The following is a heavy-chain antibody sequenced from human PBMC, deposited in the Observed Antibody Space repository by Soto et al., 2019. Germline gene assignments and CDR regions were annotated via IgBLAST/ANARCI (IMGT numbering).Heavy chain of an antibody. D-gene: IGHD2-15*01. CDR3: AKELNVYCSGGSCYYYYYYGIDV. J-gene: IGHJ6*02. CDR2: ISYDGSNK. Sequence: GGSLRLSCAASGFTFSSYGMHWVRQAPGKGLEWVAVISYDGSNKYYADSVKGRFTISRDNSKNTLYLQMNSLRAEDTAVYYCAKELNVYCSGGSCYYYYYYGIDVWGQGTTVT. V-gene: IGHV3-30*18. CDR1: GFTFSSYG.